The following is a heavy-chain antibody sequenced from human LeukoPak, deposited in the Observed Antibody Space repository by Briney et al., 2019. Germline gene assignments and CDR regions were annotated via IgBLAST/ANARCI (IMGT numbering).Heavy chain of an antibody. CDR2: INHSGST. D-gene: IGHD3-10*01. CDR3: ARRVYYGSGSYYKVRYYYYMDV. CDR1: GGSFSGYY. Sequence: PSETLSLTCAVYGGSFSGYYWSWIRQPPGKGLEWIGEINHSGSTNYNPSLKSRVTISVDTSKNQFSLKLSSVTAADTAVYYCARRVYYGSGSYYKVRYYYYMDVWGKGTTVTISS. J-gene: IGHJ6*03. V-gene: IGHV4-34*01.